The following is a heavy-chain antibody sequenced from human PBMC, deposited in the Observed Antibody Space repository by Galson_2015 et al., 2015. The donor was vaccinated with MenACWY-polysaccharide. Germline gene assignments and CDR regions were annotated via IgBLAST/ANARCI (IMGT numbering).Heavy chain of an antibody. Sequence: SLRLSCAASGFTFNSYAMNWVRQAPGKGLEWVSSISGSGASTYYAGSVKGRFTISRDNSKNTLYLQMNSLRAEDTAVYYCAKWPVDDNWTKRGASDYWGQGTLVTVSS. CDR1: GFTFNSYA. V-gene: IGHV3-23*01. D-gene: IGHD1/OR15-1a*01. CDR3: AKWPVDDNWTKRGASDY. CDR2: ISGSGAST. J-gene: IGHJ4*02.